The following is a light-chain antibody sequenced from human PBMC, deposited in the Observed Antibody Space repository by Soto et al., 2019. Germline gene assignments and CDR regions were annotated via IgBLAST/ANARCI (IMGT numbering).Light chain of an antibody. J-gene: IGKJ1*01. Sequence: EILLTQSPGTLSLSPGERATLSCRASQSVSSSYLAWYQQKPDQAPRLLIYGASSRATGIPDRFSGSGSGTDFTLTISRLEPEDFAVYYCQQYGSSPSWTFGQGTKVDIK. CDR1: QSVSSSY. CDR2: GAS. V-gene: IGKV3-20*01. CDR3: QQYGSSPSWT.